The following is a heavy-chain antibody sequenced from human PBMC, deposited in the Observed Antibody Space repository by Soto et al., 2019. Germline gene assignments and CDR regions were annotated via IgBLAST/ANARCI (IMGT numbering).Heavy chain of an antibody. V-gene: IGHV3-13*01. J-gene: IGHJ6*04. CDR3: ARDVVYCTNGVCSAWMDV. CDR1: GFTFSSYD. D-gene: IGHD2-8*01. Sequence: GGSLRLSCAASGFTFSSYDMHWVRQATGKGLEWVSAIGTAGDTYYPGSVKGRFTISRENAKNSLYLQMNSLRAGDTAVYYCARDVVYCTNGVCSAWMDVWGKGTTVTVSS. CDR2: IGTAGDT.